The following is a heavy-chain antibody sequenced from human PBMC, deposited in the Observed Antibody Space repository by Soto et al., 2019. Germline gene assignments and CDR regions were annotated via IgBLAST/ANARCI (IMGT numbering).Heavy chain of an antibody. CDR2: ISPMFGAA. V-gene: IGHV1-69*19. Sequence: QVQLVQSGAEMKKPGSSVKVSCQSSGGTFNTYAMNRVRQAPGQGPEWMGDISPMFGAANYAPKFQGRVTTTADESTGTSYMQLSSLTSEDTALYFCAREVQVHTPAFVYWGQGTLVTVSS. D-gene: IGHD2-15*01. CDR1: GGTFNTYA. J-gene: IGHJ4*02. CDR3: AREVQVHTPAFVY.